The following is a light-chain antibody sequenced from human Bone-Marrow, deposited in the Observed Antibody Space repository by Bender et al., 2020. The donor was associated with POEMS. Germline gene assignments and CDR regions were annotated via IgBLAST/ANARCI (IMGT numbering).Light chain of an antibody. V-gene: IGLV2-14*02. Sequence: QSALTQPASVSGSPGQSITISCTGASSDVGAYNLVSWYQQHPGKAPKLLIYDVSKRPSGVSNRFSASKSGNTASLTISGLQPEDEADYYCCSYTSRFTLVVFGGGTKLTVL. CDR1: SSDVGAYNL. J-gene: IGLJ2*01. CDR2: DVS. CDR3: CSYTSRFTLVV.